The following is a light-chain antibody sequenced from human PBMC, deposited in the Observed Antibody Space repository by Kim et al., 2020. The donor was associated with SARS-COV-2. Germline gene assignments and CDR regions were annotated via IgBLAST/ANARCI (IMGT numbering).Light chain of an antibody. V-gene: IGLV1-44*01. CDR1: NSNIGSKT. J-gene: IGLJ3*02. CDR2: TDN. CDR3: ASWDDSLNGPV. Sequence: QSVLTQSPSASGIPGQKVTISCSGSNSNIGSKTVNWYQQLPGTAPKLLIYTDNLRPSGVPGRFSGSKSGISASLAISGLQSEDEADYYCASWDDSLNGPVFGGGTKVTVL.